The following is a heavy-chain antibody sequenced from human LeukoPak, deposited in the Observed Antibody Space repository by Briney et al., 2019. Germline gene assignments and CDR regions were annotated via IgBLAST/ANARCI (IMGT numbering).Heavy chain of an antibody. V-gene: IGHV4-34*01. CDR1: DGSFSGYY. CDR3: ARGLNDSWTGENY. Sequence: SSETLSLTCAVYDGSFSGYYWSWIRQPPGKGLEWIGEINHSGSTDYNPSLKSRVTISLDTSKSQFSLKVRYVTAADTAVYYCARGLNDSWTGENYWGQGTLVTVSS. J-gene: IGHJ4*02. CDR2: INHSGST. D-gene: IGHD3-3*01.